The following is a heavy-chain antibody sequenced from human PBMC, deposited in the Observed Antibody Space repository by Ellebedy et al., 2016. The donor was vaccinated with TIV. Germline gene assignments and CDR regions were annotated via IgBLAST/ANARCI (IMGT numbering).Heavy chain of an antibody. CDR1: GGSISSYY. J-gene: IGHJ4*02. CDR2: IYYSGST. D-gene: IGHD3-10*01. V-gene: IGHV4-59*01. Sequence: SETLSLXXTVSGGSISSYYWSWIRQPPGKGLEWIGYIYYSGSTNYNPSLKSRVTISVDTSKNQFSLKLSSVTAADTAVYYCARSYGSGSGPFDYWGQGTLVTVSS. CDR3: ARSYGSGSGPFDY.